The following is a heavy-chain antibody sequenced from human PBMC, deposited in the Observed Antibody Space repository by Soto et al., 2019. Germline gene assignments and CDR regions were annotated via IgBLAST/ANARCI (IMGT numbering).Heavy chain of an antibody. D-gene: IGHD3-22*01. CDR3: AKDGRADTMIVVVIDAFDI. V-gene: IGHV3-23*01. Sequence: GGSLRLSCAASGFTFSSYAMSWVRQAPGKGLEWVSAISGSGGSTYYADSVKGRFTISRDNSKNTLYLQMNSLRAEDTAVYYCAKDGRADTMIVVVIDAFDIWGQGTMVTVSS. J-gene: IGHJ3*02. CDR2: ISGSGGST. CDR1: GFTFSSYA.